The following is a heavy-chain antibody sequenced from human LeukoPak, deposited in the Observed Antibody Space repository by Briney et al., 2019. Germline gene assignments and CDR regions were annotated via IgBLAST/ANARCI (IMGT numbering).Heavy chain of an antibody. CDR1: GFPFNDFY. CDR3: ATGSVAAAADNWFDP. Sequence: GGSLRLSCATSGFPFNDFYMTWIRQAPGKGLEWVSYIGSSGSTIYYADSVRGRFTISRDNAKNSLYLQMNSLRAEDTALYYCATGSVAAAADNWFDPWGQGTLVTVSS. J-gene: IGHJ5*02. V-gene: IGHV3-11*01. D-gene: IGHD6-13*01. CDR2: IGSSGSTI.